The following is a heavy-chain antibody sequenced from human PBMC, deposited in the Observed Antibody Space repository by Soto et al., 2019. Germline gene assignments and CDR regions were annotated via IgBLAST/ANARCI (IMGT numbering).Heavy chain of an antibody. Sequence: GGSLRLSCVASGFMFTSYAMTWVCQPPGKGLQWVSTISISGGSTYYADSVKSRFTISRDNSKNTLYLQMNSLRAEDTAVYYCAKDRDSSGYYYNWYFDLWGRGTLVTVSS. CDR3: AKDRDSSGYYYNWYFDL. D-gene: IGHD3-22*01. CDR2: ISISGGST. V-gene: IGHV3-23*01. J-gene: IGHJ2*01. CDR1: GFMFTSYA.